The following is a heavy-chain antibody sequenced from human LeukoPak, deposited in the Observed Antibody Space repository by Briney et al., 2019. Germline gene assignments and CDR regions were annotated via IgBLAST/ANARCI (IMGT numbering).Heavy chain of an antibody. Sequence: PGRSLRPSCAASGFTFSSYGMHWVRQVPGKGLEWVAVISYDGSHKYYADSVKARFTISRDNSKNTLYLQMNSLRGEDTAVYYCAKGITAMVLDYWGQGTLVTVSS. CDR2: ISYDGSHK. CDR1: GFTFSSYG. V-gene: IGHV3-30*18. D-gene: IGHD5-18*01. CDR3: AKGITAMVLDY. J-gene: IGHJ4*02.